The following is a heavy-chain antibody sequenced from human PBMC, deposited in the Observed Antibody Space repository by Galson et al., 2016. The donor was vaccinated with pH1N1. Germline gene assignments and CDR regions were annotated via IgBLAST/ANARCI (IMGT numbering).Heavy chain of an antibody. CDR3: SHSLYGDYVGWFDP. V-gene: IGHV2-5*01. CDR2: IYWNDDK. J-gene: IGHJ5*02. Sequence: PALVKPTQTLTLTCTFSGFSLSTSGVGVGWIRQPPGKALEWLALIYWNDDKRYSPSLKSRPTITKDPSKNQVVLTMTNMDPVATATYYCSHSLYGDYVGWFDPWGQGTLVTVSS. CDR1: GFSLSTSGVG. D-gene: IGHD4-17*01.